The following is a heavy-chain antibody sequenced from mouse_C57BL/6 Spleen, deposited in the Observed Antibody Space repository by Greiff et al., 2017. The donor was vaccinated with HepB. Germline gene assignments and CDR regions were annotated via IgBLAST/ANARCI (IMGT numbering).Heavy chain of an antibody. D-gene: IGHD3-2*02. V-gene: IGHV1-78*01. CDR2: IYPRDGST. J-gene: IGHJ4*01. CDR1: GYTFTDHT. CDR3: ARETAQIHYAMDY. Sequence: QVQLQQSDAELVKPGASVKISCKVSGYTFTDHTIYWMIQRPEQGLEWIGYIYPRDGSTKYNEKFKGKATLTADKSSSTAYMQLNCLTSEDSAVNFCARETAQIHYAMDYWAKATSVTVSS.